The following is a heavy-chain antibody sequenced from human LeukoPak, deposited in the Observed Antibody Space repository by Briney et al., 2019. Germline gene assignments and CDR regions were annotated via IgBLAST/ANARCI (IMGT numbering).Heavy chain of an antibody. J-gene: IGHJ4*02. V-gene: IGHV3-7*03. D-gene: IGHD3-22*01. CDR2: LKQDGSEK. CDR1: GFTFSAYW. Sequence: PGGSLRLSCAASGFTFSAYWMSWVRQAPGKGLEWVANLKQDGSEKYYVDSVKGRFTISRDNPKNTLYLQMNSLRAEDTAVYFCAKRGVVIRVILVGFHKEAYYFDSWGQGALVTVSS. CDR3: AKRGVVIRVILVGFHKEAYYFDS.